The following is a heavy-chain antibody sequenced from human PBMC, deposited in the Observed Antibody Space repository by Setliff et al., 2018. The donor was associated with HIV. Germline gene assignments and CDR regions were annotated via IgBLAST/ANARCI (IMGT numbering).Heavy chain of an antibody. V-gene: IGHV1-18*01. D-gene: IGHD2-8*01. J-gene: IGHJ6*03. CDR3: VRLTAHRTNYYYYMDV. CDR2: IDSNNGNR. Sequence: ASVKVSCKASGYSLSTYAISWVRQAPGQGLEWMGWIDSNNGNRNFAQKFRGRVTMTTDISTNTAYMEVRSLSFDDTAVYYCVRLTAHRTNYYYYMDVWGKGTTVTVSS. CDR1: GYSLSTYA.